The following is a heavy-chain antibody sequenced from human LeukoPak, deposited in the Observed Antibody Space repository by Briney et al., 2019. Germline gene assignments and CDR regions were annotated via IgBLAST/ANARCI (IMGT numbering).Heavy chain of an antibody. Sequence: SETLSLTCTVSGGSISSSSYYWGWIRQPPGKGLEWIGSIYYSGSTYYNPSLKSRVTISVDTSKNQFSLKLSSVTAADTAVYHCARDRGDSSGYYLDYWGQGTLVTVSS. D-gene: IGHD3-22*01. J-gene: IGHJ4*02. CDR2: IYYSGST. V-gene: IGHV4-39*07. CDR3: ARDRGDSSGYYLDY. CDR1: GGSISSSSYY.